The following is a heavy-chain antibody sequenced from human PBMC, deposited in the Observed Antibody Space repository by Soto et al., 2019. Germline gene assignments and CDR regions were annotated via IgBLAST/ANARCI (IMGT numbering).Heavy chain of an antibody. J-gene: IGHJ4*02. D-gene: IGHD2-15*01. CDR3: ARPNIVVVVAAEMDY. Sequence: PGGSLRLSCAASGFTFSIYAMHWVRHAPGKGLEWVAVISYDGSNKYYADSVKGRFTISRDNSKNTLYLQMNSLRAEDTAVYYCARPNIVVVVAAEMDYWGQGTLVTVSS. CDR1: GFTFSIYA. CDR2: ISYDGSNK. V-gene: IGHV3-30-3*01.